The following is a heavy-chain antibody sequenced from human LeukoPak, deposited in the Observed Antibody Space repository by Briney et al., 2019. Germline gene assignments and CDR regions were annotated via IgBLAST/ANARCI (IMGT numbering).Heavy chain of an antibody. V-gene: IGHV3-23*01. D-gene: IGHD2-15*01. CDR1: GFNVRNAW. CDR3: AKKAAGWSSPYWYFDF. Sequence: PGGSLRLSCTASGFNVRNAWMCWVRQAPGKGLEWVSGIRGVGDRTSYTDSVKGRFTISRDNSQKTLYLQMNSLRDEDTAVYYCAKKAAGWSSPYWYFDFWGRGTLVTVSS. CDR2: IRGVGDRT. J-gene: IGHJ2*01.